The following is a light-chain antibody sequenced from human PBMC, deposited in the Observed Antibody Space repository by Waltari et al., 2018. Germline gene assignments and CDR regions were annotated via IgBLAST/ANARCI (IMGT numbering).Light chain of an antibody. V-gene: IGLV8-61*01. CDR2: KGR. CDR1: SGSVSSTSY. J-gene: IGLJ3*02. CDR3: AIYMGSGVWV. Sequence: QTVVTQEPSLSVSPGGTVPLTCALSSGSVSSTSYPNWYQQTPGQPTPMLVYKGRGRSYGVPARFSGSILGNTAALSITGAQADDESDYYCAIYMGSGVWVFGGGTKLTVL.